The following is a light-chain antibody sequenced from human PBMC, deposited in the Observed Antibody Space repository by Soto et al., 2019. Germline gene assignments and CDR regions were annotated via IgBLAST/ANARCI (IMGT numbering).Light chain of an antibody. CDR3: KQYNNWPPT. V-gene: IGKV3-15*01. CDR2: GAY. Sequence: EIVLTQSPGTLSLSPGERATLSCRASQSVSSDFAWYQQKPGQAPRLLIYGAYSRATGIQARFSGSGSGTEFTLTIRSLQSDDFAVYYCKQYNNWPPTVGPGTKVDIK. CDR1: QSVSSD. J-gene: IGKJ3*01.